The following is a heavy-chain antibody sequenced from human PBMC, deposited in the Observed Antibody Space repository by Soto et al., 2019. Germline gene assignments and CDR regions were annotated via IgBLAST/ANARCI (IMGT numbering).Heavy chain of an antibody. CDR1: GFTFSDYY. Sequence: LRLSCAASGFTFSDYYMSWIRQAPGKGLEWVSYISSSSSYTNYADSVKGRFTISRDNAKNSLYLKMNSLRAEDTAAYYCARDKYYDFWSGYYSKELFDYWGQGTLVTVSS. CDR3: ARDKYYDFWSGYYSKELFDY. CDR2: ISSSSSYT. D-gene: IGHD3-3*01. V-gene: IGHV3-11*06. J-gene: IGHJ4*02.